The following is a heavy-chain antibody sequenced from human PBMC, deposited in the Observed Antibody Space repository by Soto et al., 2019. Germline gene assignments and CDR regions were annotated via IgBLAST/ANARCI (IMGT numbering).Heavy chain of an antibody. J-gene: IGHJ5*02. CDR1: GFIFNSYG. V-gene: IGHV3-30*18. CDR3: TKRLIGRSSTWDWFDP. D-gene: IGHD6-13*01. Sequence: GGSLRLSCAASGFIFNSYGMHWVRQAQGKGLEWVAVISYDVSNKYYADSVKGRFNISRDNSKNTLYLQMTSLRAGDTAVYYCTKRLIGRSSTWDWFDPWGRGTPVTVSS. CDR2: ISYDVSNK.